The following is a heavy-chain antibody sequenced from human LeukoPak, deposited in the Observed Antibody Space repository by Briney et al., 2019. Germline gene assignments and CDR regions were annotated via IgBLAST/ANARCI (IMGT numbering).Heavy chain of an antibody. CDR3: ASFHPDLGASDY. CDR1: GFTFSSYA. V-gene: IGHV3-23*01. D-gene: IGHD1-26*01. J-gene: IGHJ4*02. CDR2: LSGSGTST. Sequence: GGSLRLSCAASGFTFSSYAMSWVRQAPGKGLEWVSALSGSGTSTYHADSVKGRFTISRDNSKNTLYLQMNSLRAEDTAVYYCASFHPDLGASDYWGQGTLVTVSS.